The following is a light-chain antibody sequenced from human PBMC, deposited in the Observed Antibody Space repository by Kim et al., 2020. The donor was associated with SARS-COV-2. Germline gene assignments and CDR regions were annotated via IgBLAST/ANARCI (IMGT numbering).Light chain of an antibody. CDR2: GKN. CDR3: NCRDNSGNHP. Sequence: AVGGAGGVRCGGGGGGSGWAGGWRRGGGGAGLRVVCGKNSRPSGIPDRFSGSNSGDTASLIITGAQAEDEADYFCNCRDNSGNHPFGGGTQLTVL. CDR1: GGGSGW. V-gene: IGLV3-19*02. J-gene: IGLJ2*01.